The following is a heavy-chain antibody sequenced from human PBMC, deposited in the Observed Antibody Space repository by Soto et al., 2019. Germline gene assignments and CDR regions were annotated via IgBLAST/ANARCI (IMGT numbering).Heavy chain of an antibody. V-gene: IGHV3-23*01. J-gene: IGHJ4*02. CDR1: GFTFSSYA. Sequence: EVQLLESGGGLVQPGGSLRLSCAASGFTFSSYAMSWVRQAPGKGLEWVSDISGSGGSTYYADSVKGRFTISRDNSKNTLYLQMNSLRAEDTAVYYCAKDLYSYGYVGDGYWGQGTLVTVSS. D-gene: IGHD5-18*01. CDR2: ISGSGGST. CDR3: AKDLYSYGYVGDGY.